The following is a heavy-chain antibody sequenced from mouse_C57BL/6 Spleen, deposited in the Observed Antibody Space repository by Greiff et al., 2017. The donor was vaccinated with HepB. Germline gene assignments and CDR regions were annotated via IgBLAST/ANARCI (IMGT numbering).Heavy chain of an antibody. D-gene: IGHD4-1*01. CDR3: ARMGRGYFDY. CDR2: ISYDGSN. Sequence: EVKLMESGPGLVKPSQSLSLTCSVTGYSITSGYYWNWIRQFPGNKLEWMGYISYDGSNNYNPSLKNRISITRDTSKNQFFLKLNSVTTEDTATYYCARMGRGYFDYWGQGTTLTVSS. V-gene: IGHV3-6*01. CDR1: GYSITSGYY. J-gene: IGHJ2*01.